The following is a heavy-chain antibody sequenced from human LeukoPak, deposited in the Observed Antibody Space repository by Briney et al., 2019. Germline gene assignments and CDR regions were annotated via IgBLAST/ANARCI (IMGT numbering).Heavy chain of an antibody. J-gene: IGHJ4*02. D-gene: IGHD7-27*01. CDR2: IKQDGSEI. CDR1: GFTFSNYW. CDR3: VRDKLTGASRLDY. Sequence: GGSLRLSCAASGFTFSNYWMSWVRQAPGKELEWVANIKQDGSEIYYADSVKGRFTISRDNAKNSLYLQMNSLRAEDTAVYYCVRDKLTGASRLDYWGQGTLLTVSS. V-gene: IGHV3-7*03.